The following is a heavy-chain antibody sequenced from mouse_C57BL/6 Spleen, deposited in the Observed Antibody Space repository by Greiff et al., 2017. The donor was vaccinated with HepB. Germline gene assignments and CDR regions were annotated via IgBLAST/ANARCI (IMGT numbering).Heavy chain of an antibody. D-gene: IGHD2-4*01. V-gene: IGHV3-6*01. CDR1: GYSITSGYY. Sequence: EVHLVESGPGLVKPSQSLSLTCSVTGYSITSGYYWNWIRQFPGNKLEWMGYISYDGSNNYNPSLKNRISITRDTSKNQFFLKLNSVTTEDTATYYCARVGYDYYYAMDYWGQGTSVTVSS. CDR2: ISYDGSN. J-gene: IGHJ4*01. CDR3: ARVGYDYYYAMDY.